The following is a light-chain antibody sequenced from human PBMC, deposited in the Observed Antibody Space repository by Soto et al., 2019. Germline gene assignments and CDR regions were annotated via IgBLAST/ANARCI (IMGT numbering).Light chain of an antibody. CDR2: DAS. CDR1: QSVDSSY. CDR3: QQYGISPPYT. Sequence: EIVLTQSPGTLSLSPGERATLSCRASQSVDSSYLAWYQQKPGQAPRLLIYDASSRATGIPDRFTGSGSGTAFTLTISRLEPEDFAVYYCQQYGISPPYTFGQGTKLEIK. J-gene: IGKJ2*01. V-gene: IGKV3-20*01.